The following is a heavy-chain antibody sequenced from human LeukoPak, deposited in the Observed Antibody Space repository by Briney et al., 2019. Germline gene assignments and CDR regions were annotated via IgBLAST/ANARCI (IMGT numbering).Heavy chain of an antibody. D-gene: IGHD3-3*01. V-gene: IGHV4-61*09. CDR3: ASMYYDFWSGYSKPDY. CDR1: GGSISSGDYS. Sequence: SETLSLTCTVSGGSISSGDYSWSWIRQPAGKGLEWIGHIYYSGFTYFNPSLKRRVTISLDTSKNQFSLKLSSVTAADTAVYYCASMYYDFWSGYSKPDYWGQGTLVTVSS. J-gene: IGHJ4*02. CDR2: IYYSGFT.